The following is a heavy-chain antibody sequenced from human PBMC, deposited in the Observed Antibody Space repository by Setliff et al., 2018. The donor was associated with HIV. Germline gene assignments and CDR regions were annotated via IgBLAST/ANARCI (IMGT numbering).Heavy chain of an antibody. CDR1: GFTFSSYS. CDR2: ISSSSSYI. Sequence: NPGGSLRLSCAASGFTFSSYSMNWVRQAPGKGLEWVSSISSSSSYIYYADSVKGRFTISRDNAKNSLYLQMNSLRAEDTAVYYCARPALAGKGLQFLEWLHYYYYYMDVWGKGTTVTVSS. V-gene: IGHV3-21*01. CDR3: ARPALAGKGLQFLEWLHYYYYYMDV. J-gene: IGHJ6*03. D-gene: IGHD3-3*01.